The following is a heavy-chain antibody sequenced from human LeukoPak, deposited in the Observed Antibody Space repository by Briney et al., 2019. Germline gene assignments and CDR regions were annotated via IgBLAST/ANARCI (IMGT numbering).Heavy chain of an antibody. CDR2: INPNSGGT. J-gene: IGHJ4*02. D-gene: IGHD6-19*01. CDR3: ARDPGSASRGVCDY. Sequence: ASVKVSCKASGYTFTGYYMHWVRQAPGQGLEWMGWINPNSGGTNYAQKFQGRVTMTRDTSISTAYMELSRLRSDDTAVYYCARDPGSASRGVCDYWGQGTLVTVSS. V-gene: IGHV1-2*02. CDR1: GYTFTGYY.